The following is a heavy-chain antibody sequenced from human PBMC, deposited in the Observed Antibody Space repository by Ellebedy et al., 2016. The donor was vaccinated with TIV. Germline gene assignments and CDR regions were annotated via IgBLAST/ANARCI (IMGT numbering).Heavy chain of an antibody. D-gene: IGHD2-2*01. CDR2: ITPSDGGT. Sequence: ASVNVSCXAIGHSYTSHYVHWVRQAPGQGLEWMGTITPSDGGTTFAQRFQDRLTMTRDTSTDTVYMDLRSLISEDTATYYCVRVDGYASSQTLWGQGTAVTVSS. V-gene: IGHV1-46*01. CDR3: VRVDGYASSQTL. CDR1: GHSYTSHY. J-gene: IGHJ1*01.